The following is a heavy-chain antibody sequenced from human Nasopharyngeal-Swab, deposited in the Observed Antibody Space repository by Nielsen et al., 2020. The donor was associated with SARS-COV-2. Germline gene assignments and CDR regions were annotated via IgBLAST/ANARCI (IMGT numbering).Heavy chain of an antibody. CDR1: GGSISSSTYY. V-gene: IGHV4-39*01. D-gene: IGHD6-13*01. CDR2: IYYGGST. Sequence: GSLRRSCTVSGGSISSSTYYWAWIRQPPGKGLEWIGGIYYGGSTYYNPSLKSRVTISVDTSKNQFSLKLSSVTAADTAVYYCATLSSSWYEYYFDYWGQGTLVTVPS. CDR3: ATLSSSWYEYYFDY. J-gene: IGHJ4*02.